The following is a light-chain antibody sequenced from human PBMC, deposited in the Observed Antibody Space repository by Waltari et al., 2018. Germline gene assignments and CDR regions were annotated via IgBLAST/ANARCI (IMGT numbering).Light chain of an antibody. CDR1: SNDVGGYNY. CDR3: CSYAGSYTWV. CDR2: DVI. Sequence: QSALPQPHSVSGSHGQSVTISCTGTSNDVGGYNYVSWYQQHRGKAPKLMIYDVIKRPSGVPDRFSGSKSGNTASLTISGLQAEDEADYYCCSYAGSYTWVFGGGTKVTVL. J-gene: IGLJ3*02. V-gene: IGLV2-11*01.